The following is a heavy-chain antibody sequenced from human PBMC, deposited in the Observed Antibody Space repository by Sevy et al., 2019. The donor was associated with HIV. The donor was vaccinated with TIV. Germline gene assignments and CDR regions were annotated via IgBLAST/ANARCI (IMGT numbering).Heavy chain of an antibody. J-gene: IGHJ6*02. CDR2: IWYDGSNK. Sequence: GGSLRLSCAASGFTFSSYGMHWVRQAPGKGLEWVAVIWYDGSNKYYADSVKGRFTISRDNAKNSLYLQMNSLRAEDTAVYYCARGGSSWYYYYYGMDVWGQGTTVTVSS. CDR3: ARGGSSWYYYYYGMDV. V-gene: IGHV3-33*01. D-gene: IGHD6-13*01. CDR1: GFTFSSYG.